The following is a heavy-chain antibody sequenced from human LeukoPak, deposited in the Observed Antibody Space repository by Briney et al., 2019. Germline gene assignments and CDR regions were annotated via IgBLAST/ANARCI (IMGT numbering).Heavy chain of an antibody. J-gene: IGHJ4*02. CDR3: ARGARISSSWYSSV. Sequence: ASVKVSCKASGYTFTSYDINWVRQATGQGLEWLGWMNPNSGNTGYAQKFQGRLTMTTDTSTSTAYMEPRSLRSDDTAVYYCARGARISSSWYSSVWGQGTLITVS. CDR1: GYTFTSYD. D-gene: IGHD2-2*01. CDR2: MNPNSGNT. V-gene: IGHV1-8*02.